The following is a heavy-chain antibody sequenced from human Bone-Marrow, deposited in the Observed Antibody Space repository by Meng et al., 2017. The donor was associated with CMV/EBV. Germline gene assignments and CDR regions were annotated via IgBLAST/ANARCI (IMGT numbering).Heavy chain of an antibody. CDR2: IKRRVDGGTT. CDR3: TTDAALLPYYFTY. CDR1: GFTFSNAW. V-gene: IGHV3-15*01. J-gene: IGHJ3*01. D-gene: IGHD3-10*01. Sequence: GESLKISCAASGFTFSNAWMSWVRQVPGKGPEWVARIKRRVDGGTTDYAAPVKGRFTVSRDDSTTTLYLQMNSLKAEDTAVYYCTTDAALLPYYFTYWGQGTMVTVSS.